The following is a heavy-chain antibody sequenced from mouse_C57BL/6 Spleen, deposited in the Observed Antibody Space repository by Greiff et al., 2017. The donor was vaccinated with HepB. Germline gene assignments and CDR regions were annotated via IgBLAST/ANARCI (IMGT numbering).Heavy chain of an antibody. Sequence: EVQLQESGPGLVKPSQSLSLTCSVTGYSITSGYYWNWIRQFPGNKLEWMGYISYDGSNNYNPSLKNRISITRDTSKNQFFLKLNSVTTEDTATYYCARGDGYYPFDYWGQGTTLTVSS. V-gene: IGHV3-6*01. CDR3: ARGDGYYPFDY. J-gene: IGHJ2*01. CDR2: ISYDGSN. D-gene: IGHD2-3*01. CDR1: GYSITSGYY.